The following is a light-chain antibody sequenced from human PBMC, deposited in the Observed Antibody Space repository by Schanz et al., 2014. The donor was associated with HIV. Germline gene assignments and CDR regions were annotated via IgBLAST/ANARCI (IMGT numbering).Light chain of an antibody. V-gene: IGLV2-8*01. CDR2: EVS. J-gene: IGLJ3*02. Sequence: QSALTQPASVSGSPGQSITVSCTGSNNDIGSYTYVAWYQQYPGKAPKLMIYEVSERPSGVPDRFSGSKSGNTASLTVSGLQADDEADYYCSSYAATSNVLFGGGTKLTVL. CDR1: NNDIGSYTY. CDR3: SSYAATSNVL.